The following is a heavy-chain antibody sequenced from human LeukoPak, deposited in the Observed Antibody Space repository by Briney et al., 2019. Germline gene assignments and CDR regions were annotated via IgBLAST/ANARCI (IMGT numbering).Heavy chain of an antibody. CDR1: GFTFSNFA. D-gene: IGHD2-2*01. V-gene: IGHV3-23*01. Sequence: GGSLRLSCTASGFTFSNFAMSWVRQAPGKGLEWVSGMSGSGGSTYYADSVKGRFTISRDNPKNTLYLQMSSLRAEDTAVYYCARDRVPAAVYYFDHWGQGTLVTVSS. CDR3: ARDRVPAAVYYFDH. J-gene: IGHJ4*02. CDR2: MSGSGGST.